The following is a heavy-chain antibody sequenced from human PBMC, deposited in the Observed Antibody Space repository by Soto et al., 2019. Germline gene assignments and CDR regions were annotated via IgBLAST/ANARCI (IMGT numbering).Heavy chain of an antibody. J-gene: IGHJ4*02. D-gene: IGHD2-15*01. CDR1: GFTFSSYA. CDR2: ISYDGSNK. CDR3: ASLIGIFLPYFDY. Sequence: QVQLVESGGGVVQPGRSLRLSCAASGFTFSSYAMHWVRQAPGKGLEWVAVISYDGSNKYYADSVKGRFTISRDNSKNTLYLQMNSLRAEDTAVYYCASLIGIFLPYFDYWGQGTLVTVSS. V-gene: IGHV3-30-3*01.